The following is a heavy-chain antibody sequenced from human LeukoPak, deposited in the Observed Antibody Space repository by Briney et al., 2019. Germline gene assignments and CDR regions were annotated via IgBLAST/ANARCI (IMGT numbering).Heavy chain of an antibody. Sequence: GGSLRLSCAASGFTLSNYSMNWVRQAPAKGLEWASYISSSSSTKYYADSVKGRFTISRDNAKNSLYLQMNSLRDEDTAVYYCAREVVVAATDWFDPWGQGTLVTVSS. D-gene: IGHD2-15*01. CDR2: ISSSSSTK. V-gene: IGHV3-48*02. CDR3: AREVVVAATDWFDP. CDR1: GFTLSNYS. J-gene: IGHJ5*02.